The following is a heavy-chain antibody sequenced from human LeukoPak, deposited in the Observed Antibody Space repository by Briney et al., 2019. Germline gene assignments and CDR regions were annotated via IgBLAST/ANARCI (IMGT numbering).Heavy chain of an antibody. CDR2: ISSSSSYI. V-gene: IGHV3-21*01. CDR1: GFTFSSYS. CDR3: ARVDSLLWFGGYYYGMDV. D-gene: IGHD3-10*01. Sequence: PGGSLRLSCAASGFTFSSYSMNWVRQAPGKGLEWVSSISSSSSYIYYADSVKGRFTISRDNAKNSLYLQMNSLRAEDTAVYYCARVDSLLWFGGYYYGMDVWGKGTTVTVSS. J-gene: IGHJ6*04.